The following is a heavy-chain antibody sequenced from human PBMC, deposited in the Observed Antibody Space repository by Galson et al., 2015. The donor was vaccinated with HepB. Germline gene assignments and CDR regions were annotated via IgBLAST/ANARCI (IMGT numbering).Heavy chain of an antibody. D-gene: IGHD4-17*01. CDR2: ISYDGSNK. J-gene: IGHJ4*02. V-gene: IGHV3-30*04. CDR1: GFTFSSYA. CDR3: ARDWSWRMTTVTYFDY. Sequence: SLRLSCAASGFTFSSYAMHWVRQAPGKGLEWVAVISYDGSNKYYADSVKGRFTISRDNSKNTLYLQMNSLRAEDTAVYYCARDWSWRMTTVTYFDYWGQGTLVTVSS.